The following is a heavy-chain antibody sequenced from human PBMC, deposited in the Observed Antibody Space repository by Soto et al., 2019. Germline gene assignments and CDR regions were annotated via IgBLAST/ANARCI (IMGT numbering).Heavy chain of an antibody. D-gene: IGHD1-26*01. J-gene: IGHJ4*02. CDR1: GFTFSSHA. Sequence: QVQLVESGGGVVQPGRSLRLSCAASGFTFSSHAMHWVRQAPGKGLEWVAAISHDGSSECYADSVKGRFTISRDNSKDTLHLQTNSLRAEDTALYYCARDMSGRYTRDYWGQGTLVTVSS. CDR3: ARDMSGRYTRDY. V-gene: IGHV3-30*04. CDR2: ISHDGSSE.